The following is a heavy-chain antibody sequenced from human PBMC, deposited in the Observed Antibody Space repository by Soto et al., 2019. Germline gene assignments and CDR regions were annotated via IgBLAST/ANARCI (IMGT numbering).Heavy chain of an antibody. J-gene: IGHJ4*02. CDR2: MSFNSGKT. D-gene: IGHD1-26*01. V-gene: IGHV1-8*01. CDR1: GYTFTSYY. CDR3: ARGQVWELDY. Sequence: GASVKVSCKASGYTFTSYYINWVQQAPGQGLEWMGWMSFNSGKTGYAQKFQGRVTMARNTSITTAYMDLSSLRSEDTAVYYCARGQVWELDYWGQGTPVTVSS.